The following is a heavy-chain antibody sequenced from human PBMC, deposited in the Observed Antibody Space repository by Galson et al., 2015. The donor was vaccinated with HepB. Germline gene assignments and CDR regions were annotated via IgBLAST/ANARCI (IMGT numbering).Heavy chain of an antibody. CDR3: ARRFCTTRLCYISNYFDF. CDR2: AHYSGST. V-gene: IGHV4-39*01. J-gene: IGHJ4*02. Sequence: ETLSLTCNVSGGSINSDNYYWGWIRQPPGKGLEWIGSAHYSGSTYYNPSLQSRVNIFVDTSKNKFSLRMSDVTAADTALYYCARRFCTTRLCYISNYFDFWAQGTLVTVSS. D-gene: IGHD2-8*01. CDR1: GGSINSDNYY.